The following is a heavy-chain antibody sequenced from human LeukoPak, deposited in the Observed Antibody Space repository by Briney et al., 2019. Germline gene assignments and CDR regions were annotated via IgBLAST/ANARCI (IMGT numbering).Heavy chain of an antibody. D-gene: IGHD4-23*01. Sequence: GGSVRLSCAASGFTFNSYWMSWVGQAPGKGLEWVANIKPDGSEKYYVDFVKGRFTISRDNAKNSLYLQMNSLRAEDTAVYYCAGSYYGDDSNFDYRGPGNPGTVSS. J-gene: IGHJ4*02. CDR3: AGSYYGDDSNFDY. V-gene: IGHV3-7*02. CDR1: GFTFNSYW. CDR2: IKPDGSEK.